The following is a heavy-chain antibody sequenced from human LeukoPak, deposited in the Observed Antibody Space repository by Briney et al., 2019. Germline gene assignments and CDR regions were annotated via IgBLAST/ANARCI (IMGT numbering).Heavy chain of an antibody. CDR3: ARNYVDTAITDAFDI. V-gene: IGHV1-46*01. J-gene: IGHJ3*02. CDR2: INPSGGST. Sequence: ASVKVSCKASGGTFSSYAISWVRQAPGQGLEWMGIINPSGGSTSYAQKFQGRVTMTRDMSTSTVYMELSSLRSEDTAVYYCARNYVDTAITDAFDIWGQGTMVTVSS. CDR1: GGTFSSYA. D-gene: IGHD5-18*01.